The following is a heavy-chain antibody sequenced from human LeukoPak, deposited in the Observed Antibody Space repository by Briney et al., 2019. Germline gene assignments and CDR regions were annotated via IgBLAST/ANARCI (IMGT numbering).Heavy chain of an antibody. CDR2: LYSGGTT. Sequence: GGSLRLSCAASGFTVSTNYMSWVRQAPGRGLEWVSLLYSGGTTSYADSVKGRFTISSDSSKNTLYLQMNSLRAEDTAVYYCARDRSSMVRGNYFDCWGQGTLVTVSP. D-gene: IGHD3-10*01. CDR1: GFTVSTNY. J-gene: IGHJ4*02. V-gene: IGHV3-66*01. CDR3: ARDRSSMVRGNYFDC.